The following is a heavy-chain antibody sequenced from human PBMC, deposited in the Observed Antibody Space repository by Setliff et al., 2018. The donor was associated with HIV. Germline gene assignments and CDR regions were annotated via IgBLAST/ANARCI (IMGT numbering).Heavy chain of an antibody. Sequence: SVKVSCKISGGTLSSHALSWVRQAPGQGLEWMGGIIPIFDRTNYAQKFQGRVTITADESTSTAYMELSSLRSEDTAVYYCARDPFPSTNYYDSSAYPFAEYFHHWG. D-gene: IGHD3-22*01. CDR3: ARDPFPSTNYYDSSAYPFAEYFHH. V-gene: IGHV1-69*13. CDR1: GGTLSSHA. J-gene: IGHJ1*01. CDR2: IIPIFDRT.